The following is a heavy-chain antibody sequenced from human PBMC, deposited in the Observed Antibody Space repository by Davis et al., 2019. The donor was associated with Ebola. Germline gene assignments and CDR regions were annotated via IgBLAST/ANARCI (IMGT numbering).Heavy chain of an antibody. Sequence: GESLKIPRKGSGYSFTSYWSGWVRQMPGKGLEWMGIIYPGDSDTRYSPSFQGQVTISADKSISTAYLQWSSLKASDTAMYYCASMTTVTPGYYGMDVWGQGTTVTVSS. CDR3: ASMTTVTPGYYGMDV. V-gene: IGHV5-51*01. D-gene: IGHD4-17*01. J-gene: IGHJ6*02. CDR2: IYPGDSDT. CDR1: GYSFTSYW.